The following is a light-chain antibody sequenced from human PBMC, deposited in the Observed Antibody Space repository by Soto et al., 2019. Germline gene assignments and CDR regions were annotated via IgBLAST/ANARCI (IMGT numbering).Light chain of an antibody. J-gene: IGKJ2*01. Sequence: EILMTQSQATLSFSPGERATLSCRASQRISSNVAWYQQKPGQAPRLLIYGASTRATVVPARFSGGGAGTEFTLTISSLQSEDFAVYLCQQYKDWPPYTFGQGTKLEIK. CDR1: QRISSN. CDR2: GAS. CDR3: QQYKDWPPYT. V-gene: IGKV3-15*01.